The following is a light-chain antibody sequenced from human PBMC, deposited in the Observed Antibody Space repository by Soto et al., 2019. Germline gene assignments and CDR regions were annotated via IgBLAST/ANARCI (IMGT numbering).Light chain of an antibody. CDR1: QNINRY. CDR3: QQRSNWPIT. Sequence: EIVLTQSPATLSLSPGERATLSCRASQNINRYLARYHQKPGQPPRLLIYDASTRATGIPARFSGSGSGTDFTLTISSLEPEDFAVYYCQQRSNWPITFGQGTRLEIK. CDR2: DAS. J-gene: IGKJ5*01. V-gene: IGKV3-11*01.